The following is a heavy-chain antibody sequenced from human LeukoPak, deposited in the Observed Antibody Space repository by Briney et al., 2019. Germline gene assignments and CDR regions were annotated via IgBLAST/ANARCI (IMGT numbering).Heavy chain of an antibody. D-gene: IGHD3-9*01. CDR2: IGRQGDSDAT. Sequence: QPGGSLKLSCAASGLIFSGSGIHSARQASGKGLEWLGRIGRQGDSDATRYAASLKGKFTIFRVDSRNTAYLQMNSLKTEDTAVYYCAGDYNFLTGLIYWGQGTLVTVSS. J-gene: IGHJ4*02. CDR1: GLIFSGSG. CDR3: AGDYNFLTGLIY. V-gene: IGHV3-73*01.